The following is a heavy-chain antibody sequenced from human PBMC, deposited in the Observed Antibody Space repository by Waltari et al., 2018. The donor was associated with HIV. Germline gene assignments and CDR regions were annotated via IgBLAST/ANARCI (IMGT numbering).Heavy chain of an antibody. CDR2: IRSKLDSFAT. V-gene: IGHV3-73*01. CDR3: TRWTAAAGTAFDY. Sequence: EVQLVESGGALVQQGGSLKLSCAASGFNFKGAALHWVRQASGKGLEWVGRIRSKLDSFATAYGASMKGRFTISRDDSKNTAYLQMNSLKTEDTALYYCTRWTAAAGTAFDYWGLGTLVTVSS. CDR1: GFNFKGAA. J-gene: IGHJ4*02. D-gene: IGHD6-13*01.